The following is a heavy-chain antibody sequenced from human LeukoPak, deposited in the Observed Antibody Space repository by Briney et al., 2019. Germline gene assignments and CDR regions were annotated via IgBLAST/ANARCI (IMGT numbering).Heavy chain of an antibody. D-gene: IGHD3-10*01. J-gene: IGHJ3*02. CDR1: GFTFSSYA. CDR2: ISYDGSNK. V-gene: IGHV3-30-3*01. Sequence: GGSLRLSCAASGFTFSSYAMHWVRQAPGKGLEWVAVISYDGSNKYYADSVKGRFTISRDNSKNTLYLQMNSLRAEDTAVYYCARGESGAFDIWGQGTMVTVSS. CDR3: ARGESGAFDI.